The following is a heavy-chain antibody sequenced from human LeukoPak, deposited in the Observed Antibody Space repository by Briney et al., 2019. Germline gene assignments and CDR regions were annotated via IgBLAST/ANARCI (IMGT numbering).Heavy chain of an antibody. D-gene: IGHD5-12*01. J-gene: IGHJ3*02. CDR3: AREGDSGYDYDAFDI. V-gene: IGHV1-2*04. CDR2: INPNSGGT. CDR1: GYTFTGYY. Sequence: ASVKVSCKASGYTFTGYYMHWVRQAPGQGLEWMGWINPNSGGTNYAQKFQGWVTMTRDTSISTAYMERSRLRSDDTAVYYCAREGDSGYDYDAFDIWGQGTMVTVSS.